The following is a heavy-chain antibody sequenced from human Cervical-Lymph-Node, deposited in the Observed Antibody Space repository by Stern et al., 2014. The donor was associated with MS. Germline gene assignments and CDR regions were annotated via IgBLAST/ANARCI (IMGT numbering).Heavy chain of an antibody. CDR2: VIAIFNVP. V-gene: IGHV1-69*17. Sequence: VQLVESGAEVKKPGASVKVSCKTFGGIFSSNAISWVRQAPGQGLEWMGGVIAIFNVPNYAQKLPGRVPISPGQSTDPVYLELGSLTSEDTAVYYCVRHSGDHTLGTALDYWGQGALVTVSS. CDR1: GGIFSSNA. J-gene: IGHJ4*02. D-gene: IGHD1/OR15-1a*01. CDR3: VRHSGDHTLGTALDY.